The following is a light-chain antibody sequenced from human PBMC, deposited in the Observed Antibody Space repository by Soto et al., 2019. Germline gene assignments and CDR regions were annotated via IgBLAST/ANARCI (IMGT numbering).Light chain of an antibody. Sequence: VLTQSPDTLSLSPGERATLSCGASQSIYDNHLAWYQQKPGLAPKLLVYDASNRASGIPDRFSGSGSGTDFTLTSSRLEPEDSAVYYCQQYGDSVFTFGGGTKVAIK. CDR1: QSIYDNH. J-gene: IGKJ4*01. CDR2: DAS. CDR3: QQYGDSVFT. V-gene: IGKV3D-20*01.